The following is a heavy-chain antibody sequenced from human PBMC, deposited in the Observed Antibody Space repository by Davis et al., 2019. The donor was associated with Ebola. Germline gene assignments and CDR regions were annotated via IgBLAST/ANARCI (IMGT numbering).Heavy chain of an antibody. CDR2: ISGSDGST. Sequence: GGSLRLSCAASGFTFSNFAMSWVRQAPGKGLEWVSGISGSDGSTYYADSVKGRFTISRDNSKNTLYVQMSSLRAEDTAVYYCARDLASTRSVWGQGTLVTVSS. V-gene: IGHV3-23*01. CDR1: GFTFSNFA. D-gene: IGHD3-3*01. CDR3: ARDLASTRSV. J-gene: IGHJ4*02.